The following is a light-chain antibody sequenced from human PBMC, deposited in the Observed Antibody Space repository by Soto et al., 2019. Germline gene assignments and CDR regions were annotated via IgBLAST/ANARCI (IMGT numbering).Light chain of an antibody. Sequence: QSVLTQPPSASGSPGQSVTISCTGTSSDVGGYNYVSWYQQHPGKATKLMNFEDTNRPSGVPDRFSGSKSGNTASLTVSGLHAEDEADYYCSSYAGTNNFDVFGTGTKVTVL. V-gene: IGLV2-8*01. CDR2: EDT. CDR3: SSYAGTNNFDV. CDR1: SSDVGGYNY. J-gene: IGLJ1*01.